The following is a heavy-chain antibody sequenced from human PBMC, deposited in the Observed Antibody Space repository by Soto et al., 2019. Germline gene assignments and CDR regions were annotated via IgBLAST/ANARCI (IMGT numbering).Heavy chain of an antibody. CDR3: ARGRGYYYFDY. Sequence: QVQLQESGPGLVKPSETLSLTCTVSGGSISSYYWSWIRQPPGKGLEWIGYIYYSGSTNYNPSLKSRVTVSVDTSKNQFSLKLSSVTAADTAVYYCARGRGYYYFDYWGQGTLVTVSS. CDR2: IYYSGST. V-gene: IGHV4-59*01. CDR1: GGSISSYY. J-gene: IGHJ4*02. D-gene: IGHD3-22*01.